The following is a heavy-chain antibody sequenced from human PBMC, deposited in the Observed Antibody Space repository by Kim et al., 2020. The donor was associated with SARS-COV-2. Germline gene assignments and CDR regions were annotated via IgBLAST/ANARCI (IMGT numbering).Heavy chain of an antibody. CDR1: GFTFRTNG. CDR2: ISDDSVYT. J-gene: IGHJ4*02. Sequence: GGSLRLSCAASGFTFRTNGMSWVRQAPGKGLEWVSSISDDSVYTYYTDSVKGRFTVSRDNSKNTLYLQMNNLRAEDMALYYCAKIMVRGQWSFDSWGQGTLVTVSS. V-gene: IGHV3-23*01. D-gene: IGHD3-10*01. CDR3: AKIMVRGQWSFDS.